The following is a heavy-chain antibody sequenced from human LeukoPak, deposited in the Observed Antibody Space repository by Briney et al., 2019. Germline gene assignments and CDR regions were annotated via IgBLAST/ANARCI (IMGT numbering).Heavy chain of an antibody. J-gene: IGHJ5*02. D-gene: IGHD3-22*01. CDR1: GGSISSSSYY. CDR3: ARHSVSIVAVEYNWFDP. Sequence: SETLSLTCTVSGGSISSSSYYWGWIRQPPGKGLEWIGSLYYRGSTYYNPSLKSRVTISVDTSKNQFSLKLSSVAAADTAVYYCARHSVSIVAVEYNWFDPWGQGTLVTVSS. CDR2: LYYRGST. V-gene: IGHV4-39*01.